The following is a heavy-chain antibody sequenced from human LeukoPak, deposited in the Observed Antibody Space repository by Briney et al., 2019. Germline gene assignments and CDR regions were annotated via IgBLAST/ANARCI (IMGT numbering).Heavy chain of an antibody. CDR1: GFAFSSYN. V-gene: IGHV3-48*02. Sequence: GGSLRLSCAASGFAFSSYNMNWVRQAPGKGLEWISYIGSSGSPTHYADSVGGRFTISRDNAKNSLYLQMNSLRDEDTAVYFCARRPYSDTSGRLSDVWGQGTTVTVS. CDR3: ARRPYSDTSGRLSDV. D-gene: IGHD3-22*01. CDR2: IGSSGSPT. J-gene: IGHJ6*02.